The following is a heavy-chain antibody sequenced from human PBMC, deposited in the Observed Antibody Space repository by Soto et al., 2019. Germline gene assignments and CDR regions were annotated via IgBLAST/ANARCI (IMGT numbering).Heavy chain of an antibody. Sequence: GGSLRLSCAASGFTFSSYAMHWVRQAPGKGLEWVAVISYDGSNKYYADSVKGRFTISRDNSKNTLYLQMNSLRAEDTAVYYCARGWAGLADYYYYGMDVWGQGTTVTVSS. D-gene: IGHD3-9*01. CDR1: GFTFSSYA. CDR2: ISYDGSNK. CDR3: ARGWAGLADYYYYGMDV. J-gene: IGHJ6*02. V-gene: IGHV3-30-3*01.